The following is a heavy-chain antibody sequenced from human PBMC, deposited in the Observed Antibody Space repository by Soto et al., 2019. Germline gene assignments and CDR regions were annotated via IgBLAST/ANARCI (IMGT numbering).Heavy chain of an antibody. CDR3: ARGYYYDSSGYYYQDY. J-gene: IGHJ4*02. D-gene: IGHD3-22*01. CDR2: INHSGST. CDR1: GGSFSGYS. Sequence: PSETLSLTCAVYGGSFSGYSWTWLRQPPGTGLEWIGEINHSGSTNYNPSLKSRVTISVDTSKNQFSLKLSSVTAADTAVYYCARGYYYDSSGYYYQDYWGQGTLVTVS. V-gene: IGHV4-34*01.